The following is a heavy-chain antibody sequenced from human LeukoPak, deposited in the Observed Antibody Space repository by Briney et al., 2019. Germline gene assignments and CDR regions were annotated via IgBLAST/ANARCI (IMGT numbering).Heavy chain of an antibody. CDR3: ARGGVSGPNGY. CDR1: GYTFTSYG. V-gene: IGHV1-69*04. Sequence: SVKVSCKASGYTFTSYGISWVRQAPGQGLEWMGRIIPILGIANYAQKFQGRVTITADKSTSTAYMELSSLRSEDTAVYYCARGGVSGPNGYWGQGTLVTVSS. CDR2: IIPILGIA. D-gene: IGHD2-15*01. J-gene: IGHJ4*02.